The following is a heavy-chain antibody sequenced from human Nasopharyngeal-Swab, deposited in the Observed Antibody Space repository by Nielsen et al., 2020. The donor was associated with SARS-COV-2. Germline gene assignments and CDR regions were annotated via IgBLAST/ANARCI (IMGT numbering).Heavy chain of an antibody. D-gene: IGHD6-13*01. Sequence: WIRQPPGKGLEWIGSIYYSGSTYYNPSLKSRVTISVHTSKNQFSLKLSSVTAADTAVYYCARSPSSSWSTYYYGMDVWGQGTTVTDSS. CDR2: IYYSGST. V-gene: IGHV4-39*01. J-gene: IGHJ6*02. CDR3: ARSPSSSWSTYYYGMDV.